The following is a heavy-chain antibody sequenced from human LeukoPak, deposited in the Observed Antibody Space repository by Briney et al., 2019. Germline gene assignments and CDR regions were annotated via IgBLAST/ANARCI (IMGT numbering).Heavy chain of an antibody. CDR1: GFTFSSYA. CDR3: AKGIAAGLQNWFDP. J-gene: IGHJ5*02. CDR2: ISGSGGST. D-gene: IGHD6-13*01. V-gene: IGHV3-23*01. Sequence: GGSLRLSCAASGFTFSSYAMSWVRQAPGKGLEWVSAISGSGGSTYYADSVKGRFTISRDNSKNTLYVQMNSLRAEDTAVYYCAKGIAAGLQNWFDPWGQGTLVTVSS.